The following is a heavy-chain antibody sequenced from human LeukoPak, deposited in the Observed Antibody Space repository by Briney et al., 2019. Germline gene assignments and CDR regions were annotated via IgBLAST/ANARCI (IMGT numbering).Heavy chain of an antibody. CDR3: ASSTTVNFDY. J-gene: IGHJ4*02. V-gene: IGHV4-31*03. CDR1: GGSISSDDYC. Sequence: SQTLSLTCSVSGGSISSDDYCWNWIRQHPGKGLEWIGYIYYSGSTYYNPTLKSRVTISVDKSKNQFSLKLSSVTAADTAVYYCASSTTVNFDYWGQGTLVTVSS. CDR2: IYYSGST. D-gene: IGHD4-17*01.